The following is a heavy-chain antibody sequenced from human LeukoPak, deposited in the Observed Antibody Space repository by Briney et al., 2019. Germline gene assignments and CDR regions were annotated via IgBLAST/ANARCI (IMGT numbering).Heavy chain of an antibody. Sequence: GASVKVSCKASGYTFTGYYMHWVRQAPGQGLEWMGWINPNSGGTNYAQKFQGWVTMTRDTPISTAYMELSRLRSDDTAVYYCARPTAGGNSSGAFDIWGQGTMVTVSS. V-gene: IGHV1-2*04. CDR3: ARPTAGGNSSGAFDI. D-gene: IGHD4-23*01. CDR2: INPNSGGT. J-gene: IGHJ3*02. CDR1: GYTFTGYY.